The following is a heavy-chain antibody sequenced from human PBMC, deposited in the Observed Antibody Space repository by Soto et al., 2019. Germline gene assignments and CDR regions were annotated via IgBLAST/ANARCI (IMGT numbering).Heavy chain of an antibody. CDR1: GGSISPNY. V-gene: IGHV4-59*01. D-gene: IGHD6-19*01. J-gene: IGHJ4*02. Sequence: SETLSLTCTVSGGSISPNYWTWIRQPPGKGLEWIGYIDYSGSTNYNPSLKSRVTISVDTSKNQFSLTLRSVTAADTAIYYCARAQYVSVWYPFDYWGQGTLVTVSS. CDR2: IDYSGST. CDR3: ARAQYVSVWYPFDY.